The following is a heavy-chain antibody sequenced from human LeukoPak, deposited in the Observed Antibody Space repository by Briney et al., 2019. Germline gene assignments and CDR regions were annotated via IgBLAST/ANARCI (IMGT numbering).Heavy chain of an antibody. D-gene: IGHD3-3*01. Sequence: PSETLSLTCTVSGGSISSYYWSWIRQPAGKGLEWIGRIYTSGSTNYNPSLKSRVTISVDKSKNQFSLKLSSVTAADTAVYYCARDQYDFWSGPSLPASYYMDVRGKGTTVTVSS. CDR2: IYTSGST. J-gene: IGHJ6*03. CDR1: GGSISSYY. V-gene: IGHV4-4*07. CDR3: ARDQYDFWSGPSLPASYYMDV.